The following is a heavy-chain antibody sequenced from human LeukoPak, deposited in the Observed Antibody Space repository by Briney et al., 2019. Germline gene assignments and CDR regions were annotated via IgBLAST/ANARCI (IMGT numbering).Heavy chain of an antibody. J-gene: IGHJ5*02. CDR2: ISAYNGNT. Sequence: ASVKVSCKASGYTFTSYEITWVRQAPGQGLEWMGWISAYNGNTNYEQKLQGRVTMTTDTSTNTAYMELRSLSSDDTAVYYCARVERGGGSRGWFDPWGQGTLVIVSS. CDR1: GYTFTSYE. CDR3: ARVERGGGSRGWFDP. V-gene: IGHV1-18*01. D-gene: IGHD2-15*01.